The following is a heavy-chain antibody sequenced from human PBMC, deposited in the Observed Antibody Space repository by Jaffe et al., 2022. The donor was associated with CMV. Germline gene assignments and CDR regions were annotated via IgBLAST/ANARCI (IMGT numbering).Heavy chain of an antibody. CDR2: INPNSGGT. V-gene: IGHV1-2*02. CDR1: GYTFTGYY. CDR3: ARVRGWGYQLLYTELLPLDV. Sequence: QVQLVQSGAEVKKPGASVKVSCKASGYTFTGYYMHWVRQAPGQGLEWMGWINPNSGGTNYAQKFQGRVTMTRDTSISTAYMELSRLRSDDTAVYYCARVRGWGYQLLYTELLPLDVWGQGTTVTVSS. J-gene: IGHJ6*02. D-gene: IGHD2-2*02.